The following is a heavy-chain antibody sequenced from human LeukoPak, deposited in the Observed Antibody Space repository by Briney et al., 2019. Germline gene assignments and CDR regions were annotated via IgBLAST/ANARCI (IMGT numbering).Heavy chain of an antibody. V-gene: IGHV3-21*01. J-gene: IGHJ6*03. CDR1: GFTFSSYS. CDR3: ARQSSAYCGGDCYWASYYYYYYMDV. Sequence: GGSLRLSCADSGFTFSSYSMNWVRQAPGKGLEWVSSISGSSSYIYYADSVKGRFTISRDNAKNSLYLQMNSLRAEDTAVYYCARQSSAYCGGDCYWASYYYYYYMDVWGKGTTVTVSS. CDR2: ISGSSSYI. D-gene: IGHD2-21*02.